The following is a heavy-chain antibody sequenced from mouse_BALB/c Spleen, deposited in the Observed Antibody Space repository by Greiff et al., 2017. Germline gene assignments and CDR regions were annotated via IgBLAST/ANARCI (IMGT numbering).Heavy chain of an antibody. CDR2: IDPETGGT. D-gene: IGHD2-14*01. CDR1: GYTFTDYE. Sequence: VQLQQPGAELVKPGASVTLSCKASGYTFTDYEMHWVKQTPVHGLEWIGAIDPETGGTAYNQKFKGKATLTADKSSSTAYMELRSLTSEDSAVYYCTRSRAYRYDAMDYWGQGTSVTVSS. V-gene: IGHV1-15*01. J-gene: IGHJ4*01. CDR3: TRSRAYRYDAMDY.